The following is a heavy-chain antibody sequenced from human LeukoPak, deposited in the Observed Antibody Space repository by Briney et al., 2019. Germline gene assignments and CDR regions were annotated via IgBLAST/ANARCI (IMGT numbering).Heavy chain of an antibody. V-gene: IGHV3-53*01. CDR3: TRSGSYATDY. J-gene: IGHJ4*02. CDR2: IYTGGGT. CDR1: GFTVTNTY. D-gene: IGHD1-26*01. Sequence: PGGSLRLSCAASGFTVTNTYMTWVRLTPGKGLESVAVIYTGGGTFYADSAKGRFTISRDDSKNTAYLQMNSLKTEDTAVYYCTRSGSYATDYWGQGTLVTVSS.